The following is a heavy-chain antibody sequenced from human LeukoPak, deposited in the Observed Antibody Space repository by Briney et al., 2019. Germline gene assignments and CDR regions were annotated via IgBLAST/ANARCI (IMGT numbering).Heavy chain of an antibody. J-gene: IGHJ4*02. V-gene: IGHV3-30*02. CDR1: GFTFSSYG. D-gene: IGHD1-14*01. CDR3: AKVGPGVVDY. CDR2: IRYDGSNK. Sequence: PGGSLRLSCAASGFTFSSYGMHWVRQAPGKGLEWVAFIRYDGSNKCYADSVKGRFTISRDNSKNTLYLQMNSLRAEDTAVYYCAKVGPGVVDYWGQGTLVTVSS.